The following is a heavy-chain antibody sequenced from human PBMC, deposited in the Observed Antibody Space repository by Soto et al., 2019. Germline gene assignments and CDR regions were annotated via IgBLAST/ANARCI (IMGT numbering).Heavy chain of an antibody. CDR3: ARGGDYVWGSYRSDWFDP. CDR1: GGSISSSSYY. V-gene: IGHV4-39*01. D-gene: IGHD3-16*02. J-gene: IGHJ5*02. CDR2: IYYSGST. Sequence: PSETLSLTCTVSGGSISSSSYYWGWIRQPPGKGLEWIGSIYYSGSTYYNPSLKSRVTISVDTSKNQFSLKLSSVTAADTAVYYCARGGDYVWGSYRSDWFDPWGQGTLVTVSS.